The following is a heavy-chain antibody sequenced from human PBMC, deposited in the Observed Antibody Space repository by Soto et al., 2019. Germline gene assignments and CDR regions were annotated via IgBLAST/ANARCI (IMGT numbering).Heavy chain of an antibody. V-gene: IGHV5-51*01. D-gene: IGHD3-22*01. CDR3: ARHLKPYYYDSSGYYYYYYGMDV. CDR2: IYPGDSDT. CDR1: GYSFTSYW. Sequence: GESLKISCKGSGYSFTSYWIGWVRQMPGKGLEWMGIIYPGDSDTRYSPSFQGQVTISADKSISTAYLQWSSLKASDTAMYYCARHLKPYYYDSSGYYYYYYGMDVCGQGTTVTVS. J-gene: IGHJ6*02.